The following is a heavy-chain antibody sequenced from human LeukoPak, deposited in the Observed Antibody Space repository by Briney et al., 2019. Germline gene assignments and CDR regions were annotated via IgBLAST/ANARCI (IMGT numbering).Heavy chain of an antibody. CDR1: GFTFGDYA. Sequence: GGSLRLSCTASGFTFGDYAMSWFRQAPGKGLEWVGFIRSKAYGGTTEYAASVKGRFTTSRDDSKSIAYLQMNSLKTEDTAVCYCTRGSGSYLGDYYFDYWGQGTLVTVSS. D-gene: IGHD1-26*01. CDR3: TRGSGSYLGDYYFDY. J-gene: IGHJ4*02. CDR2: IRSKAYGGTT. V-gene: IGHV3-49*03.